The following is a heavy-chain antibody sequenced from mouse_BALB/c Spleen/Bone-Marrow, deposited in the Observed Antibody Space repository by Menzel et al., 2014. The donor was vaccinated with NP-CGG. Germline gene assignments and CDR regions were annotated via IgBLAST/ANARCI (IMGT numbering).Heavy chain of an antibody. Sequence: EVKLMESGGGLVQPGGSLRLSCAPSGFTFTDYYMSWVRQPPGKALEWLGFIRNKANGYTTEYSVSVKGRFTISRDNSQSILYLQMNTLRAEDSATYYCARDYYGFFAYWGQGTLVTVSA. J-gene: IGHJ3*01. CDR3: ARDYYGFFAY. CDR2: IRNKANGYTT. D-gene: IGHD1-2*01. CDR1: GFTFTDYY. V-gene: IGHV7-3*02.